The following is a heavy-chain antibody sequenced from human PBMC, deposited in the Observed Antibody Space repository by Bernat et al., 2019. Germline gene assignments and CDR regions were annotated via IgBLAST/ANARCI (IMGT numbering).Heavy chain of an antibody. J-gene: IGHJ3*02. CDR2: ISGSGGST. D-gene: IGHD7-27*01. Sequence: EVQLVESGGGLVQPGGSLRLSCAASGFTFSTYAMSWVRQAPGKGLVWVSAISGSGGSTFYADSVKGRFTISRDNPRNTLYLQMNSLRAEDTAVYYCAKHVGNPSGAFDIWGQGTMVTVSS. V-gene: IGHV3-23*04. CDR3: AKHVGNPSGAFDI. CDR1: GFTFSTYA.